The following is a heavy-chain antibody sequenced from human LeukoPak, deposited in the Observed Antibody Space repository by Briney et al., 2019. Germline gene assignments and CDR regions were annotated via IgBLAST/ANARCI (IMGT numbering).Heavy chain of an antibody. CDR2: MNPNRGNT. V-gene: IGHV1-8*01. D-gene: IGHD2-15*01. CDR1: GYTFTSYD. J-gene: IGHJ6*03. Sequence: ASVKVSCKASGYTFTSYDINWVRQPTGQGLDWMGWMNPNRGNTGYAQKFQGRVTMTRNTSISTAYMELSSLRSEDTAVYYCARGLDVVVVAATYYYYYYYMDVWGKGTTVTISS. CDR3: ARGLDVVVVAATYYYYYYYMDV.